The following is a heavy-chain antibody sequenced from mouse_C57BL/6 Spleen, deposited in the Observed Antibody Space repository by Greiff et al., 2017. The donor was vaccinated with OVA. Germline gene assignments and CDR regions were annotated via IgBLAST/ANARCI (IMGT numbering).Heavy chain of an antibody. V-gene: IGHV1-42*01. CDR2: INPSTGGT. D-gene: IGHD2-1*01. CDR1: GYSFTGYY. Sequence: VQLQQPGPELVKPGASVKISCKASGYSFTGYYMNWVKQSPEKSLEWIGEINPSTGGTTYNQKFKAKATLTVDKSSSTAYMQLKSLTSEDSAVYYCAREGGNYERRFAYWGQGTLVTVAA. J-gene: IGHJ3*01. CDR3: AREGGNYERRFAY.